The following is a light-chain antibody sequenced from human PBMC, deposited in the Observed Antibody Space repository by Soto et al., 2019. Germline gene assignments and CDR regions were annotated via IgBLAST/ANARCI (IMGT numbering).Light chain of an antibody. V-gene: IGLV2-11*01. CDR2: DVT. CDR3: CSYAGSYTLV. CDR1: SSDVGGYNY. J-gene: IGLJ2*01. Sequence: QSVLTQPRSVSGSPGQSVTISCTGTSSDVGGYNYVSWYQQHPGKAPKLMIYDVTKRPSGVPDRFSGSKSGNTASLTISGLQAGDEADYYCCSYAGSYTLVFGGGTKLTVL.